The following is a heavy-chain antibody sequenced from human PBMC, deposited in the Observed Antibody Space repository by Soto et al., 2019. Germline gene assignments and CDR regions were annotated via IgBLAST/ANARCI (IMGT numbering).Heavy chain of an antibody. CDR3: ARGYRQSGYSSSWVFDY. CDR1: GGSINSGGYY. J-gene: IGHJ4*02. V-gene: IGHV4-31*03. D-gene: IGHD6-13*01. Sequence: QVQLQESGPGLVKPSQTLSLICTVSGGSINSGGYYWNWIRQHPGQGLEWIGYIFYSGSTYYNPFLRSRVTISADTSENQFSLNLSSVTAADTAVYFGARGYRQSGYSSSWVFDYWGQGTLVNVSS. CDR2: IFYSGST.